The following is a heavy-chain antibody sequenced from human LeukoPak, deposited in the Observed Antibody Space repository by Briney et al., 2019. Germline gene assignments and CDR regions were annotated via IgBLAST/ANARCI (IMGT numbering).Heavy chain of an antibody. J-gene: IGHJ4*02. V-gene: IGHV4-39*01. Sequence: PAETLSLTCAVSGDSISSSSYYWGWIRQPPGKGLEWIGNINYSGSTYYNPSLNSRVTISVDTSKNQFSLKLSSVTAADTAVYYCARRYYYDSSGYFGYWGQGNVVTVSS. CDR1: GDSISSSSYY. CDR3: ARRYYYDSSGYFGY. CDR2: INYSGST. D-gene: IGHD3-22*01.